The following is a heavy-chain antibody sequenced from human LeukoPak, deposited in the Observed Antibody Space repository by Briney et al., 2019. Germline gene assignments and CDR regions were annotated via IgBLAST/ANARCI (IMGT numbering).Heavy chain of an antibody. CDR1: GGSFSGYY. CDR3: ARSVWGSYRSPFDY. V-gene: IGHV4-59*01. J-gene: IGHJ4*02. Sequence: TSETLSLTCAVYGGSFSGYYWSWIRQPPGKGLEWIGYIYYSGSTNYNPSLKSRVAISVDTSKNQFSLKLSSVTAADTAVYYCARSVWGSYRSPFDYWGQGTLVTVSS. CDR2: IYYSGST. D-gene: IGHD3-16*02.